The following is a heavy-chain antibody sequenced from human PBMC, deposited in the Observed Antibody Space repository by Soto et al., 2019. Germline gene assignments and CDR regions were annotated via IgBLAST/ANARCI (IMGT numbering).Heavy chain of an antibody. CDR3: ARALPWGGTIGYSSRAGWFHP. V-gene: IGHV4-38-2*02. Sequence: ETLCASGTDSGSSSSSEYYWFWIRQPPGKWLERIVSIYHGRSTYYKPSLKSRVTISVDTFKSQFSLKLSSVNAADRAVYYCARALPWGGTIGYSSRAGWFHPWGQGTPFPVSP. CDR2: IYHGRST. D-gene: IGHD6-13*01. CDR1: GSSSSSEYY. J-gene: IGHJ5*02.